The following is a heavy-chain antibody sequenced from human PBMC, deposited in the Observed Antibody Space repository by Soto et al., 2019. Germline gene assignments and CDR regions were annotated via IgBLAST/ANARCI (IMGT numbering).Heavy chain of an antibody. J-gene: IGHJ4*02. V-gene: IGHV3-30*03. Sequence: QVQLVESGGGVVQPGRSLRLSCAASGFTFSSYGMHWVRQVPGKGLEWVAVISYDGSNKYYADSVKGRFTISRDNSKNTLYLQMNSLRAEDTAVYYCATDMTTVTDDYWGQGTLVTVSS. CDR2: ISYDGSNK. CDR3: ATDMTTVTDDY. D-gene: IGHD4-17*01. CDR1: GFTFSSYG.